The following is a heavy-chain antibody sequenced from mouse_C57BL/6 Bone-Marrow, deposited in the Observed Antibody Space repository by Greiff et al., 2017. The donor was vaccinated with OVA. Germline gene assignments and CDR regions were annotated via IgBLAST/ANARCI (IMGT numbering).Heavy chain of an antibody. Sequence: EVKLQESGEGLVKPGGSLKLSCAASGFTFSSYAMSWVRQTPEKRLEWVAYISSGGDYIYYADTVKGRFTISRDNARNTLYLQMSSLKSEDTAMYYCTRDDDYDGWFAYWGQGTLVTVSA. V-gene: IGHV5-9-1*02. CDR1: GFTFSSYA. J-gene: IGHJ3*01. D-gene: IGHD2-4*01. CDR2: ISSGGDYI. CDR3: TRDDDYDGWFAY.